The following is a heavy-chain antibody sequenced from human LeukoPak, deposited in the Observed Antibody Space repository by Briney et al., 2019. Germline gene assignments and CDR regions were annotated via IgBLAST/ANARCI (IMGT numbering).Heavy chain of an antibody. V-gene: IGHV4-34*01. CDR1: GGSFSGYY. J-gene: IGHJ4*02. D-gene: IGHD5-24*01. Sequence: SETLSLTCAVYGGSFSGYYWSWIRQPPGKGLEWIGEINHSGSTNYNPSLKSRVTISVDTSKSQFSLKLSSVTAADTAVYYCARLRGGIFDYWGQGTLVTVSS. CDR3: ARLRGGIFDY. CDR2: INHSGST.